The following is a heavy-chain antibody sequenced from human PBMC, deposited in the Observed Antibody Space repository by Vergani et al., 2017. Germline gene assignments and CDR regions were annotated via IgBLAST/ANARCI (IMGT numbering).Heavy chain of an antibody. V-gene: IGHV3-49*04. CDR1: GFLHCVYA. CDR3: SRGRGDSFGYSDY. D-gene: IGHD3-3*01. Sequence: EAQRVESGGGFVPPGRSLRLLCAASGFLHCVYAMPWARHAPGRGMEWVALIRNKACGEPTEYAASVKGRFTNSRDDSKRLAYLQLGGLKNEDTAVDFCSRGRGDSFGYSDYWGQGTLVTVSS. J-gene: IGHJ4*02. CDR2: IRNKACGEPT.